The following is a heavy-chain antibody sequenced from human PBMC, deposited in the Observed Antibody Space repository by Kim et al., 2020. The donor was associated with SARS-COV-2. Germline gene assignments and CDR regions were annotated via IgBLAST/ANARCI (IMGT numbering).Heavy chain of an antibody. CDR3: AGPASGDYDAFDI. Sequence: NPPRKSRVTISVDTSKNQLSLELSSVTAADTAVYYCAGPASGDYDAFDIWGQGTMVTVSS. D-gene: IGHD4-17*01. V-gene: IGHV4-59*08. J-gene: IGHJ3*02.